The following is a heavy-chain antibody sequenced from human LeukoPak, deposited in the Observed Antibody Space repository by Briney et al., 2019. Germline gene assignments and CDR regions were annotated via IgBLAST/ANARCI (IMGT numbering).Heavy chain of an antibody. CDR1: GFTFSGYG. J-gene: IGHJ4*02. Sequence: GGSLRLSCTASGFTFSGYGMHWVRQAPGMGLEWVAIISYDGSNTFYGDSVKGRFTISRDNSKKTLYLQMNSLRTEDTAVYYCARDQTAVTGVWGTIDYWGQGTLITVSS. CDR2: ISYDGSNT. CDR3: ARDQTAVTGVWGTIDY. D-gene: IGHD2-8*02. V-gene: IGHV3-30*03.